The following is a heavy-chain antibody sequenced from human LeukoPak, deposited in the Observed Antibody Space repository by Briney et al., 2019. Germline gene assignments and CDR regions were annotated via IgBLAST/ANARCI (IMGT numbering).Heavy chain of an antibody. CDR3: ARAPYSSSSWYYYYYMDV. CDR1: GYRFTTYW. J-gene: IGHJ6*03. CDR2: IYPGDSDT. D-gene: IGHD6-6*01. V-gene: IGHV5-51*01. Sequence: GESLQISCKGSGYRFTTYWIAWVRQMPGKGLEWMGIIYPGDSDTRYSPSFQGQVTISADKSISTAYLQWSSLKASDTAMYYCARAPYSSSSWYYYYYMDVWGKGTTVTVSS.